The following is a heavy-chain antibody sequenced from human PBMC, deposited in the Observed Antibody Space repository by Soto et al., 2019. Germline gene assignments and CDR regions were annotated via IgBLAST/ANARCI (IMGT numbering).Heavy chain of an antibody. CDR1: GGTLSSYA. Sequence: VNGSCKASGGTLSSYAISWVRQAPGQGLEWMGGIIPIFGTANYAQKFQGRVTITADESTSTAYMELSSLRSEDTAVYYCARNYYDSSGISAFDIWGQGTMVTVSS. J-gene: IGHJ3*02. D-gene: IGHD3-22*01. CDR2: IIPIFGTA. V-gene: IGHV1-69*01. CDR3: ARNYYDSSGISAFDI.